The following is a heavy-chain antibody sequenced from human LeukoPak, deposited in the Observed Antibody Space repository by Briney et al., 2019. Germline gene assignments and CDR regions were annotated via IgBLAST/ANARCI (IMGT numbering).Heavy chain of an antibody. CDR1: GYTFTDSY. Sequence: ASVKVSCKASGYTFTDSYMDWVRQAPGQGLEWMGWINPNSGDTNHAQKFQGRVTMTRDTSISTAYMELSRLTSDDTAVYYCTRDINWNYGYWGQGTLVTVSS. CDR3: TRDINWNYGY. CDR2: INPNSGDT. V-gene: IGHV1-2*02. J-gene: IGHJ4*02. D-gene: IGHD1-7*01.